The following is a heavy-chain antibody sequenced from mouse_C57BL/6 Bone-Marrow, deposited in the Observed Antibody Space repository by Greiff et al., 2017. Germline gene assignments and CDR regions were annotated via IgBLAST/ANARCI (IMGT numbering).Heavy chain of an antibody. J-gene: IGHJ2*01. CDR1: GYTFTSYG. Sequence: VQRVESGAELARPGASVKLSCKASGYTFTSYGISWVKQRTGQGLEWIGEIYPRSGNTYYNEKFKGKATLTADKSSSTAYMELRSLTSEDSAVYFCAKIRGPFDYWGQGTTLTVSS. D-gene: IGHD5-1-1*01. CDR2: IYPRSGNT. V-gene: IGHV1-81*01. CDR3: AKIRGPFDY.